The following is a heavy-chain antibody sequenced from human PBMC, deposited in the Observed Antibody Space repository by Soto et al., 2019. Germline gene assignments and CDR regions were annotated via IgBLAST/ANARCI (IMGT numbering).Heavy chain of an antibody. CDR2: ISYRGTT. J-gene: IGHJ4*02. V-gene: IGHV4-30-4*01. CDR1: CGPIISLSYY. D-gene: IGHD3-22*01. Sequence: SQTLSLTCNVSCGPIISLSYYWTWIRQPPGKGLEWVGHISYRGTTFYNPSLKSRATVSMDTSKSQFSLKLASVTAADTAVYYCARGLRLNYYDSSGYPPLYWGQGTLVTVSS. CDR3: ARGLRLNYYDSSGYPPLY.